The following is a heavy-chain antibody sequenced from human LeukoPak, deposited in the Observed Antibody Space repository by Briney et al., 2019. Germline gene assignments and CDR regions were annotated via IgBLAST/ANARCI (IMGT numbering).Heavy chain of an antibody. CDR3: ARDSPYDILTGVDY. V-gene: IGHV3-33*01. Sequence: GRSLRLSCAASGFTFSSYGMHWVRQAPGKGLEWVGVIWYDGSNKYYAGSVKGRFPISRDNSKNPLYLQMNRLRAENTAVYYCARDSPYDILTGVDYWGQGTLVTVSS. D-gene: IGHD3-9*01. J-gene: IGHJ4*02. CDR2: IWYDGSNK. CDR1: GFTFSSYG.